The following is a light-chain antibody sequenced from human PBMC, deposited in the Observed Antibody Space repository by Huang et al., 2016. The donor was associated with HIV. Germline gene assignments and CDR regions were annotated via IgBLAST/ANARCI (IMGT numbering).Light chain of an antibody. V-gene: IGKV3D-20*01. CDR3: QQDGDLSYT. CDR1: QTVRNIF. J-gene: IGKJ2*01. Sequence: EIVLTQSPATLYLSPGERATLSCGATQTVRNIFLAWFQQKPGLSPRLRFYDASVRATGIPDRFNGSGSGTDFPLTIIRLEPEEVAVYYCQQDGDLSYTFGQGTKLQIK. CDR2: DAS.